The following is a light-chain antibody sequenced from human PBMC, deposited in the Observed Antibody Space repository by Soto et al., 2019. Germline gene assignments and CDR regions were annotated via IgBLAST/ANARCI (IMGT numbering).Light chain of an antibody. Sequence: QSALTQPASVSGSPGQSITISCTGTSSDVGSYNLVSWYQHHPGKAPKLVIYEVTERPSGVSDRFSGSKSGNSASLTISGLQDEDEAYYYCSSYAGSRFVVFGGGTKLTVL. J-gene: IGLJ2*01. CDR1: SSDVGSYNL. V-gene: IGLV2-23*02. CDR2: EVT. CDR3: SSYAGSRFVV.